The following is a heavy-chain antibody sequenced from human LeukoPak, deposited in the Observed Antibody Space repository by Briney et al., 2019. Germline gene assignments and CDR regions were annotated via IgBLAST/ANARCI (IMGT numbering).Heavy chain of an antibody. CDR1: GYSFTNYW. Sequence: PGESLKISCKSSGYSFTNYWINWVRQLPGKGLEWMGRIDPSDSYTNYSPSFQGHVTISADKSISTAYLQWSSLKASDTATYYCARHSKGQTRYYLFDYWGQGALVTVSS. CDR3: ARHSKGQTRYYLFDY. CDR2: IDPSDSYT. D-gene: IGHD3-9*01. V-gene: IGHV5-10-1*01. J-gene: IGHJ4*02.